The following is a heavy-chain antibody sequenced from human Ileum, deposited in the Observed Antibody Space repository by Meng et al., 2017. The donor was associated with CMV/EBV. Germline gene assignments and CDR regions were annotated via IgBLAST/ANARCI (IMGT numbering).Heavy chain of an antibody. CDR1: GSFISGYY. Sequence: SGTGVVKSAVTLSLTCSVSGSFISGYYWIWIRQSAGKGLEWIGRVHTSGSTDYNPSLKSRVTMSGDVSKNQFSLKLTSVTAADTAVYYCVKDRSNTWNQDWFDPWGQGTLVTVSS. J-gene: IGHJ5*02. V-gene: IGHV4-4*07. CDR3: VKDRSNTWNQDWFDP. CDR2: VHTSGST. D-gene: IGHD1-14*01.